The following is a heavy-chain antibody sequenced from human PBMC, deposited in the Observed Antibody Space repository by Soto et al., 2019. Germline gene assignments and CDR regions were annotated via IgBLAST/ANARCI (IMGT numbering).Heavy chain of an antibody. CDR1: GFTFSSYA. CDR2: ISYDGSNK. J-gene: IGHJ5*02. Sequence: GSLRLSCAASGFTFSSYAMHWVRQAPVKGLEWVAVISYDGSNKYYADSVKGRFTISRDNSKNTLYLQMNSLRAEDTAVYYCARGAPKPFDPWGQGTLVTVST. V-gene: IGHV3-30-3*01. CDR3: ARGAPKPFDP.